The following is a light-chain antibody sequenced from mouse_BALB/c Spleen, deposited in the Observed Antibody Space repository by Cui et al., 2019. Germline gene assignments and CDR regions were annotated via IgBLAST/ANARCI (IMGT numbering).Light chain of an antibody. CDR3: QQWSSNPLT. Sequence: QIVLTQSPALMSASPGVKVTMTCSASSSVSYMYWYQQKPRSSPKPWIYLTSNLASGVPARFSGSGSGTSYSLTISSMEVEDAATYYCQQWSSNPLTFGAGTKLELK. J-gene: IGKJ5*01. CDR2: LTS. V-gene: IGKV4-68*01. CDR1: SSVSY.